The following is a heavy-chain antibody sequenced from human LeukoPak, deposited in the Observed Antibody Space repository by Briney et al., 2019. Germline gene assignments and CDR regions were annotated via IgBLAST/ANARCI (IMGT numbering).Heavy chain of an antibody. CDR3: ARVIAVPGTPYDYYYMDV. V-gene: IGHV3-7*01. CDR2: IKQDGSEK. CDR1: EFTFSSYW. J-gene: IGHJ6*03. D-gene: IGHD6-19*01. Sequence: GGSLRLSCAASEFTFSSYWMSWVRQAPGKGLEWVANIKQDGSEKYYVDSVKGRFTISRDNAKNSLYLRMSSLRVEDTAVYSCARVIAVPGTPYDYYYMDVWGKGTTVTVSS.